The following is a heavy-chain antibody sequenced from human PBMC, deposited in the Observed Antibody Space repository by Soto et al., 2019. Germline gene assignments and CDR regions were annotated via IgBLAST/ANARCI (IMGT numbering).Heavy chain of an antibody. D-gene: IGHD3-10*02. CDR2: IYYSGST. CDR1: GGSISSGGYY. V-gene: IGHV4-31*01. CDR3: ARSGPMFYFPYYYFGMYV. Sequence: QVQLQESGPGLVKPSQTLSLTCTVSGGSISSGGYYWSWIRQHPGKGLEWIGYIYYSGSTYYNPSRKSLVTVSEDTSKNQFSLKLSSLTAADTPVYYCARSGPMFYFPYYYFGMYVCGQGTTFTVSS. J-gene: IGHJ6*02.